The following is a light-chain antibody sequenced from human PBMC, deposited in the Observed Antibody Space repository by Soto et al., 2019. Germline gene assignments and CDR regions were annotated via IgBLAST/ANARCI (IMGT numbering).Light chain of an antibody. CDR2: GAS. V-gene: IGKV3-15*01. Sequence: SPATLSVSPGERVTLSCRASQSVSSNLAWYQQKSGQAPRLLIYGASTRATGIPARFSGSGSGTEFTLTISSLQSEDFAICYCQQYNNWPPLTFGQGTRLAIK. CDR1: QSVSSN. J-gene: IGKJ5*01. CDR3: QQYNNWPPLT.